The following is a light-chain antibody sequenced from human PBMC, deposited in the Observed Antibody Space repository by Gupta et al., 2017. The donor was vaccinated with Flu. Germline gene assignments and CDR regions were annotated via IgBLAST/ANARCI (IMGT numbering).Light chain of an antibody. Sequence: TVKSRVQGDIVRNCYVSWYQQKPGPTPVLVIYGNNNRPSGVPERFSGSTSGCTASLTITGAHADDEADYYCNSRDSSGNTVIFGGGTKLTVL. CDR3: NSRDSSGNTVI. V-gene: IGLV3-19*01. CDR1: IVRNCY. CDR2: GNN. J-gene: IGLJ2*01.